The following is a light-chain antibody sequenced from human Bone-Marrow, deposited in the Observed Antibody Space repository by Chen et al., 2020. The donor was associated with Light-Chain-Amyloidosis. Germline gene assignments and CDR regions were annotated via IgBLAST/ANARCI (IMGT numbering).Light chain of an antibody. CDR2: RDT. J-gene: IGLJ2*01. CDR1: DLPTKY. CDR3: ESADSSGTYEVI. Sequence: SYELTQPPSVSVSPGQTARITCSGDDLPTKYAYWYQQKPGQAPALVIHRDTERPSGFSGRFSGCSSGTTATWTISGVRAEDEADYHCESADSSGTYEVIFGGGTKLTVL. V-gene: IGLV3-25*03.